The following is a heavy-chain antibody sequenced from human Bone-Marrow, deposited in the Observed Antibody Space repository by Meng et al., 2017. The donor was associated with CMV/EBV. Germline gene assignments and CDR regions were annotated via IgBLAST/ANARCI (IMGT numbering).Heavy chain of an antibody. Sequence: SETLSLTCAVSGGSISSSNWWSWVRQPPGKGLEWIGEIYHSGSTNYNPSLKSRVTISVDTSKNQFSLKLSSVTAADTAVYYCAREGYCSSTSCYTNWFDPWGQGTLVTVSS. V-gene: IGHV4-4*02. CDR3: AREGYCSSTSCYTNWFDP. D-gene: IGHD2-2*02. J-gene: IGHJ5*02. CDR2: IYHSGST. CDR1: GGSISSSNW.